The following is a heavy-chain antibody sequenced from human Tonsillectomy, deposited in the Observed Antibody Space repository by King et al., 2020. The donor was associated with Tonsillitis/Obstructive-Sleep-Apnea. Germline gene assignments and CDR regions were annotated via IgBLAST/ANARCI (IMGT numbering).Heavy chain of an antibody. Sequence: VQLQESGPGLVKPSETLSLTCSVSGGSISSYYWSWIRQPPGKGLEWIGHIYHSGSTNYNPSLKSRVIMSVDTSKNQFSLKLSSVTAADTAVYYCARHCASCLPLSYYHYMDVWGKGTTVTVSS. D-gene: IGHD2-2*01. J-gene: IGHJ6*03. CDR1: GGSISSYY. V-gene: IGHV4-59*08. CDR3: ARHCASCLPLSYYHYMDV. CDR2: IYHSGST.